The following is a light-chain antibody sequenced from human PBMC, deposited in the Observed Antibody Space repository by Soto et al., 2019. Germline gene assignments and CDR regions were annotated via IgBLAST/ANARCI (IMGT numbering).Light chain of an antibody. CDR1: QSISNW. CDR2: DAS. J-gene: IGKJ2*01. CDR3: QQYENESMYT. V-gene: IGKV1-5*01. Sequence: DIQMTQSPSTLSASVGDRVTITCRASQSISNWLAWYQQKPGKAPKLLIYDASSLQSGVPSRFSGSGSGTEFTLTISSLQPDDFATYYCQQYENESMYTFGQGTKVDIK.